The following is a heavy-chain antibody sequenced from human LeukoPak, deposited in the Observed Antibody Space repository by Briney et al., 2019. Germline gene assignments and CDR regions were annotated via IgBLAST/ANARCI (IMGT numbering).Heavy chain of an antibody. CDR3: TTGPVTTVTTRSDY. CDR2: IKSKTDGGTT. V-gene: IGHV3-15*01. D-gene: IGHD4-17*01. J-gene: IGHJ4*02. Sequence: PGGSLRLSCAASGFTFSNAWMSWVRQAPGKGLEWVGRIKSKTDGGTTDYAAPVKGRFTISRDDSKNTLYLQMNSLKTEDTAVYYCTTGPVTTVTTRSDYWGQGTLVTVSS. CDR1: GFTFSNAW.